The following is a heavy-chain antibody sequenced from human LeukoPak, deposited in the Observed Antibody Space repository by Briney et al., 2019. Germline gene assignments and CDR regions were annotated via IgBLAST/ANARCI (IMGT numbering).Heavy chain of an antibody. CDR2: INHSGST. V-gene: IGHV4-34*01. D-gene: IGHD2-15*01. J-gene: IGHJ4*02. Sequence: PSETLSLTCAVYGGSFSGYYWSWIRQPPGKGLEWIGEINHSGSTNYNPSLKSRVTISVDTSKNQFSLKLSSVTAADTAVYYCARPRSGGSFYRYFDYWGQGTLVTVSS. CDR3: ARPRSGGSFYRYFDY. CDR1: GGSFSGYY.